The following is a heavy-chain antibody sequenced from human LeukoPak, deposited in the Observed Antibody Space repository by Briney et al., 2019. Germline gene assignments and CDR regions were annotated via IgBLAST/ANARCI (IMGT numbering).Heavy chain of an antibody. D-gene: IGHD4-17*01. J-gene: IGHJ4*02. Sequence: SQTLSLTCTVSGVSISSGDYYWSWIRQPPGKGLEWIGYIYYSGSTYYNPSLTSRVTISVDTSKNQFSLKLSSVTAADTAVYYCARDYGDHFDYWGEGTLDTVSS. CDR1: GVSISSGDYY. CDR3: ARDYGDHFDY. V-gene: IGHV4-30-4*01. CDR2: IYYSGST.